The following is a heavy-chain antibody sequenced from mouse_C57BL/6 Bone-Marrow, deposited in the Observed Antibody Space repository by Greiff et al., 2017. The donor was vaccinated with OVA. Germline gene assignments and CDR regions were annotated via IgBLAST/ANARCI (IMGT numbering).Heavy chain of an antibody. CDR2: ISSGSSTI. J-gene: IGHJ3*01. Sequence: EVQVVESGGGLVKPGGSLKLSCAASGFTFSDYGMHWVRQAPEKGLEWVAYISSGSSTIYYADTVKGRFTISRDNAKNTLFLQMTSLRSEDTAMYYCARGTTVVETPFAYWGQGTLVTVSA. D-gene: IGHD1-1*01. CDR3: ARGTTVVETPFAY. V-gene: IGHV5-17*01. CDR1: GFTFSDYG.